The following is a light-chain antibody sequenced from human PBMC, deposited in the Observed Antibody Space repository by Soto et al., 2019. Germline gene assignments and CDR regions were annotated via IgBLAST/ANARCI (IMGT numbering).Light chain of an antibody. V-gene: IGKV1-12*01. J-gene: IGKJ2*01. Sequence: DIQMTQSPSSVSAAVGDRVTITCRASQGINKWLAWYQQKPGKAPQLLISAASTLRSGVPSRFSGSGSGTDFTLTISSLQPEDFGTYFCQQSYSNSYTFGQGTTLEIK. CDR3: QQSYSNSYT. CDR2: AAS. CDR1: QGINKW.